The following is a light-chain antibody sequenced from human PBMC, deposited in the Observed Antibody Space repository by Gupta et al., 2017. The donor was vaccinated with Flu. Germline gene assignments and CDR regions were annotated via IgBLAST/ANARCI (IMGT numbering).Light chain of an antibody. CDR2: LNNDGSH. CDR3: QTWDTAGNWV. J-gene: IGLJ3*02. Sequence: HSRNSITWHQQQPERGPRFLMKLNNDGSHSKGNQIPDRFSGSSSGAERYLTISSLQSEDEADYYCQTWDTAGNWVFGGGTKLTVL. V-gene: IGLV4-69*01. CDR1: HSRNS.